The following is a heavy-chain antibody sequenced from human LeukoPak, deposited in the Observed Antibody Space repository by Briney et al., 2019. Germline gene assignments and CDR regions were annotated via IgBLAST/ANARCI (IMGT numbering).Heavy chain of an antibody. Sequence: GRSLRLSCAASGFTFDDYAMHWVWQAPGKGLGWVSGISWNSGSIGYADSVKGRFTISRDNAKNSLYLQMNSLRAEDMALYYCAKDSSSWLEYYFDYWGQGTLVTVS. D-gene: IGHD6-13*01. CDR2: ISWNSGSI. V-gene: IGHV3-9*03. CDR1: GFTFDDYA. CDR3: AKDSSSWLEYYFDY. J-gene: IGHJ4*02.